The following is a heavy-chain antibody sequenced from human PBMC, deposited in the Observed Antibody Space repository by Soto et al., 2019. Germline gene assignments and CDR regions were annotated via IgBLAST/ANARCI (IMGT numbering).Heavy chain of an antibody. J-gene: IGHJ5*02. Sequence: GGSLRLSCAASGVTFSNAWMNWVRQAPGKGLEWVGRIKSKTDGGTTDYAAPVKGRFTISRDDSKNTLYLQMNSLETEDTAVYYCARTWMDIVVVVAALPAGWFDPWGQGTLVTVSS. CDR2: IKSKTDGGTT. CDR3: ARTWMDIVVVVAALPAGWFDP. D-gene: IGHD2-15*01. CDR1: GVTFSNAW. V-gene: IGHV3-15*07.